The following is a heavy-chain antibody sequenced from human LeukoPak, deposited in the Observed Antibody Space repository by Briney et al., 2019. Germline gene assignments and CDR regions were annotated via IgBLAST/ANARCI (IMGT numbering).Heavy chain of an antibody. CDR3: ARPHDCSSTSCYGAFHI. J-gene: IGHJ3*02. V-gene: IGHV4-34*01. CDR2: INHSGST. D-gene: IGHD2-2*01. Sequence: PSETLSLTCAVYGGSFSGYFWTWLRQPPGKGLEWIGEINHSGSTSYNPSLKSRVTISADPSKNQFSLKLSSVTAADTAVYYCARPHDCSSTSCYGAFHIWGQGTMVTVSS. CDR1: GGSFSGYF.